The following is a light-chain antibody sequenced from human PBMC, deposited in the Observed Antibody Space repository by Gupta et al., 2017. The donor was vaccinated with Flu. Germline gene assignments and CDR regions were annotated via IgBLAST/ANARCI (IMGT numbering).Light chain of an antibody. V-gene: IGKV2-28*01. J-gene: IGKJ4*01. CDR1: QSLLHSNGYNY. CDR3: RQALQTPLA. Sequence: DLEMTQSPLSLPVTPGEPASISCRSSQSLLHSNGYNYLDWYLQKPGQSPQLLIYLGSNRASGVPDRFSGSGSGTDVTLKISRVEAEDVGIYYCRQALQTPLAFGRGTKVEIK. CDR2: LGS.